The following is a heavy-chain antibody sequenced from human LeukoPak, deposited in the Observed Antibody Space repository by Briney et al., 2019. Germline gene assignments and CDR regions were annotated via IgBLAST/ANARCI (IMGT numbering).Heavy chain of an antibody. CDR1: GFTFSASA. V-gene: IGHV3-73*01. J-gene: IGHJ4*02. Sequence: GGSLKLSCAASGFTFSASAIHWVRQASGKGLEWVGRIRTKSNNFATTYGATLNGRVTISRDDSKNTASLHMSGLKTEDTATYFCASYDNAGNYYHNYWGRGTLVTVFS. CDR3: ASYDNAGNYYHNY. D-gene: IGHD3-22*01. CDR2: IRTKSNNFAT.